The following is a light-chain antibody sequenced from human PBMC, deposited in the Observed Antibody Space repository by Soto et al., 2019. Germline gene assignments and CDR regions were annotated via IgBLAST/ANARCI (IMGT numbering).Light chain of an antibody. J-gene: IGKJ1*01. V-gene: IGKV1-5*01. CDR3: QQYNSYST. CDR2: DAS. CDR1: QSIGAC. Sequence: DIQMTQSPSTLSASVGDRVTITCRASQSIGACLAWYQQKPGKAPKVLIYDASSLESGVPSRFSGSGSGTEFTLTISSLQPDDFATYYCQQYNSYSTFGQGTKVDIK.